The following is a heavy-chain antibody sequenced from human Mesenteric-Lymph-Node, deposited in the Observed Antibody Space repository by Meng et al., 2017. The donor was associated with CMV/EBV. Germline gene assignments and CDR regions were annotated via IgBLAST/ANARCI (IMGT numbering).Heavy chain of an antibody. CDR3: ARGRSCINGICYDDHNFFGP. J-gene: IGHJ5*02. D-gene: IGHD2-8*01. CDR1: GGSISSGGYY. Sequence: SETLSLTCTVSGGSISSGGYYWSWIRQHPGKGLEWIGYIYYSGSTYYNPSLKSRVTISVDTSKNQLSLKLNSLTSADTAVYFCARGRSCINGICYDDHNFFGPWGQGTLVTVSS. V-gene: IGHV4-31*03. CDR2: IYYSGST.